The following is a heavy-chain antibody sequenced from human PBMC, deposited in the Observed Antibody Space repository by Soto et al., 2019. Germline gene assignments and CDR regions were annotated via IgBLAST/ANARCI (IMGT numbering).Heavy chain of an antibody. CDR3: ARERGGYGLFDS. CDR1: GGSISNAAYS. V-gene: IGHV4-30-2*01. CDR2: IYPSGMP. Sequence: QLQLQESGSGLVKPSHTLSLTCTVSGGSISNAAYSWSWIRQPPGKGLEWIGYIYPSGMPFYNPSLRSRVTTSIDRSNDQFSLNLKSVTAADTAVYYCARERGGYGLFDSWGQGTLVTVSS. J-gene: IGHJ4*02. D-gene: IGHD5-18*01.